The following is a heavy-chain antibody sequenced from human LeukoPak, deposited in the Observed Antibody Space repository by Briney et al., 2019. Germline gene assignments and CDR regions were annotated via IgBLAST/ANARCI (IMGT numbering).Heavy chain of an antibody. Sequence: GGSLTLSCVASGFTFSSYAMSWVRETPARGLEWVSSLRGNGDAFYADSVKGRFTLSRDESRNTVYLQLNKLRVEDTAIYYCAKASWVSTADAVLWGQGTVVAVSS. V-gene: IGHV3-23*01. D-gene: IGHD3-16*01. CDR2: LRGNGDA. CDR3: AKASWVSTADAVL. CDR1: GFTFSSYA. J-gene: IGHJ4*02.